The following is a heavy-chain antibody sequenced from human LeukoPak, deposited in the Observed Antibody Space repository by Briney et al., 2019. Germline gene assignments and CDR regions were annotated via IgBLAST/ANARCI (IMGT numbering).Heavy chain of an antibody. CDR3: ARDGSSIWYDREGADY. V-gene: IGHV1-18*01. CDR1: GYTFTSYG. Sequence: ASVKVSCKASGYTFTSYGISWVRQAPGQGLEWMGWISAYNGNTNYAQKLQGRVTMTTDTSTSTAYMELRSLRSDDTAVYYCARDGSSIWYDREGADYRGQGTLVTVSS. J-gene: IGHJ4*02. D-gene: IGHD6-13*01. CDR2: ISAYNGNT.